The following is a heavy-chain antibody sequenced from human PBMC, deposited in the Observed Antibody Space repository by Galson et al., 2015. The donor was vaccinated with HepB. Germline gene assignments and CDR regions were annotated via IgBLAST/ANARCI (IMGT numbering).Heavy chain of an antibody. Sequence: QSGAEVKKPGESLKISCKGSGYSFTSYWIGWVRQMPGKGLEWMGIIYPGDSDTRYSPSSQGQVTISADKSISTAYLQWSSLKASDTAMYYSARHDLGDRSSTSCYYYYYGMDVWGQGTTVTVSS. CDR1: GYSFTSYW. CDR3: ARHDLGDRSSTSCYYYYYGMDV. J-gene: IGHJ6*02. CDR2: IYPGDSDT. V-gene: IGHV5-51*01. D-gene: IGHD2-2*01.